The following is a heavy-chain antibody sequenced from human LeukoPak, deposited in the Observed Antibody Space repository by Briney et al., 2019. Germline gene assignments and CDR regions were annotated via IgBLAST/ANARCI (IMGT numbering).Heavy chain of an antibody. CDR1: GGFLNSNNW. D-gene: IGHD4-17*01. Sequence: NPSETLSLTCGVSGGFLNSNNWWTWVRQPPGKGLEWIGQIYHSGSTNYNPSLKSRVTISVDKSKNQFSLKLTSVTAADTAIYYCTSRYDYGHFNWFDPWGQGTLVTVSS. CDR3: TSRYDYGHFNWFDP. J-gene: IGHJ5*02. CDR2: IYHSGST. V-gene: IGHV4-4*02.